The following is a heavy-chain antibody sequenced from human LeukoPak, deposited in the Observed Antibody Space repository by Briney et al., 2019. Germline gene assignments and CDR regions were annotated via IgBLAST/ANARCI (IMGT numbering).Heavy chain of an antibody. CDR1: GYTFTSYD. J-gene: IGHJ3*02. CDR2: MNPNSGNT. D-gene: IGHD3-9*01. V-gene: IGHV1-8*01. CDR3: GRGRRLRYFDWLPKTNDAFDI. Sequence: GASVKVSCKASGYTFTSYDINWVRQATGQGLEWMGWMNPNSGNTGYAQKFQGRVTMTRNTPISTAYMELSNLRSEDTAVYYCGRGRRLRYFDWLPKTNDAFDIWGQGTMVTVSS.